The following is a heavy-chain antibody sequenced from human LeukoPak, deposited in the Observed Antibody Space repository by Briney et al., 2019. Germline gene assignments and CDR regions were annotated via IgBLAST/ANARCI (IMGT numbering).Heavy chain of an antibody. CDR2: INPYSGGT. Sequence: PVQVSCKDSKYTLSDYNIHWVRQAAAQRIEWMGWINPYSGGTNYAQKFQGRVTVTRDTSISTAYMELSRLRSDDTAVYYCARAREEQLAYQIDFWAQGTLVTVSS. CDR3: ARAREEQLAYQIDF. CDR1: KYTLSDYN. D-gene: IGHD1-1*01. J-gene: IGHJ4*02. V-gene: IGHV1-2*02.